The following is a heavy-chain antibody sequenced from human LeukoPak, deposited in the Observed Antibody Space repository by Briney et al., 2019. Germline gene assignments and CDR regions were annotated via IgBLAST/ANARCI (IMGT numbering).Heavy chain of an antibody. D-gene: IGHD5-12*01. CDR3: ARGPSGYHNT. J-gene: IGHJ4*02. CDR1: GFTFSSYG. V-gene: IGHV3-66*01. Sequence: GGSLRLSCEASGFTFSSYGMTWVRQAPGKGLEWVSLNSGGSTYYADSVKGRFTISRDNSKNTLYLQMNSLRAEDTAVYYCARGPSGYHNTGGQGTLVTVSS. CDR2: NSGGST.